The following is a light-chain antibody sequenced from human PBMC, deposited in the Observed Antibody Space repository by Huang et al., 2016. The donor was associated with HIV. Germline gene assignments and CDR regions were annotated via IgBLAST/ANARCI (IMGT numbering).Light chain of an antibody. CDR2: AAS. Sequence: DIQMTQSPSSLSASVGDRVTITCRASQGISNSLAWYQQKPGKAPKLLLYAASTLESWVPSRFSGSGSGTDYTLTISSLQPEDFATYYCQQYYRTPPCTFGQGTKLEIK. CDR1: QGISNS. CDR3: QQYYRTPPCT. V-gene: IGKV1-NL1*01. J-gene: IGKJ2*02.